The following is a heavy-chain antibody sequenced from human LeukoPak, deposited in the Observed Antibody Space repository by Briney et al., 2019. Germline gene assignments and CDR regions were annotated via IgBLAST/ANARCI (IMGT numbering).Heavy chain of an antibody. Sequence: SETLSLTCAVSGGSISSSNWWSWVRQPPGKGLEWIGEIYHSGSTNYNPSLKSRVTISVDMSKNQFSLKLSSVTAADTAVYYCARGDSSSSPDFDYWGQGTLVTVSS. CDR3: ARGDSSSSPDFDY. J-gene: IGHJ4*02. D-gene: IGHD6-6*01. CDR2: IYHSGST. V-gene: IGHV4-4*02. CDR1: GGSISSSNW.